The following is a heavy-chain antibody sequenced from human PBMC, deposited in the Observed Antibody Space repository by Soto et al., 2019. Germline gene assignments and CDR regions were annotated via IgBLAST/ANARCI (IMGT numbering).Heavy chain of an antibody. Sequence: ASVKVSCKAGGYTFSDYYIQWVRQAPGQGLEWMGWINPNSGGTNYAQKFQGRVTMTRDTSISTAYMELSRLRSDDTAVYYCARGGIVVVVAATTAGGMDVWGQGTTVTVSS. V-gene: IGHV1-2*02. CDR3: ARGGIVVVVAATTAGGMDV. CDR2: INPNSGGT. D-gene: IGHD2-15*01. J-gene: IGHJ6*02. CDR1: GYTFSDYY.